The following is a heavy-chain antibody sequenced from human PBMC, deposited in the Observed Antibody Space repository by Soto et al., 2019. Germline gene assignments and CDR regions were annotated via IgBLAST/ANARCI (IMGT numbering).Heavy chain of an antibody. CDR1: VFTYSGYA. Sequence: GGSLRLSCAASVFTYSGYAMSWVRQAPGKGLEWVSSISGSGGNTYYADSVKGRFTISRDNSKNTLYLQMNSLRVEDTAIYYCAKDRSSAGTTVRFDPWGQGTLVTVSS. J-gene: IGHJ5*02. V-gene: IGHV3-23*01. CDR3: AKDRSSAGTTVRFDP. CDR2: ISGSGGNT. D-gene: IGHD1-1*01.